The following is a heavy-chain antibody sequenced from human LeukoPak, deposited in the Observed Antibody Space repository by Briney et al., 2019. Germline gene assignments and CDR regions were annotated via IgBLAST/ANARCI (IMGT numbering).Heavy chain of an antibody. V-gene: IGHV4-59*01. Sequence: PSETLSLTCTVSGGSISSYYWSWIRKPPGQGLDWIGYIYYSGSTNYNPSLKSRVTISVDTSKNQFSLKLSSVTAADTAVYYCARGLYYGSGSYYFDYWGQGTLVTVSS. D-gene: IGHD3-10*01. J-gene: IGHJ4*02. CDR3: ARGLYYGSGSYYFDY. CDR1: GGSISSYY. CDR2: IYYSGST.